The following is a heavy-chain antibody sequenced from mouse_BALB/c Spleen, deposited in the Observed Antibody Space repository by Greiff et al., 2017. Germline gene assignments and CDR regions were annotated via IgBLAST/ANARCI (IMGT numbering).Heavy chain of an antibody. CDR2: ISSGGSYT. J-gene: IGHJ1*01. Sequence: VKLVESGGGLVKPGGSLKLSCAASGFTFSSYTMSWVRQTPEKRLEWVATISSGGSYTYYPDSVKGRFTISRDNAKNTLYLQMSSLKSEDTAMYYCTRDGGYFDVWGAGTTVTVSS. CDR1: GFTFSSYT. V-gene: IGHV5-6-4*01. CDR3: TRDGGYFDV.